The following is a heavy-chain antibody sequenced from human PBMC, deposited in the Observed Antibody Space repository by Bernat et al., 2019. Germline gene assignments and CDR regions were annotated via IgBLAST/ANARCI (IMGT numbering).Heavy chain of an antibody. CDR1: GFTFSTYA. Sequence: EVQLVESGGGLVQPGGSLRLSCAASGFTFSTYAMSWVRQAPGKGLEWVSTISGNSGSTFYADSVKGRFSISRDNSRNTLYLQMDSLRAEDTAVYYCAKDRGGTTGWYVDCDYWGQGTLVTASS. CDR2: ISGNSGST. V-gene: IGHV3-23*04. J-gene: IGHJ4*02. D-gene: IGHD6-19*01. CDR3: AKDRGGTTGWYVDCDY.